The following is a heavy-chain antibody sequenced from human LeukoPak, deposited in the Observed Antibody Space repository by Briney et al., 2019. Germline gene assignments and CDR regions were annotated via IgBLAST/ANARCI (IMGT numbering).Heavy chain of an antibody. CDR3: ARQYQLLHQFYYYYYMDV. Sequence: GASVTVSCKASGYTFTSYGISWVRQAPGQGLEWMGWISAYNGNTNYAQKLQGRVTMTADTSTSTAYMELRSLRSDDTAVYYCARQYQLLHQFYYYYYMDVWGKGTTVTVSS. CDR2: ISAYNGNT. V-gene: IGHV1-18*01. D-gene: IGHD2-2*02. CDR1: GYTFTSYG. J-gene: IGHJ6*03.